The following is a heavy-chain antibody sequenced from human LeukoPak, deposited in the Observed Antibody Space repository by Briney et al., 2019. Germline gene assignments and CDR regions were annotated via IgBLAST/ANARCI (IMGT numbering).Heavy chain of an antibody. J-gene: IGHJ2*01. D-gene: IGHD1-1*01. CDR1: GFTFYHYD. Sequence: AGGSLSLLCAAWGFTFYHYDTRGIRQAPGKGLEWVSYISSSGSTIYYADSVKGRFPISRDNAKNSLYLQMNSLRAEDTSVYYCESRVTGTADYWYSELWGRGTLVTVSS. CDR3: ESRVTGTADYWYSEL. V-gene: IGHV3-11*04. CDR2: ISSSGSTI.